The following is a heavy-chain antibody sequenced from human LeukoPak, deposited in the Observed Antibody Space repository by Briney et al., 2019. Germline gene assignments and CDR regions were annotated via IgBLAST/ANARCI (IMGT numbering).Heavy chain of an antibody. J-gene: IGHJ4*02. Sequence: SETLSLTCTVSGYSISSGYYWGWIRQPPGKGLEWIGSIYHSGCTYYNPSLKSRVTISVDTSKNQFSLKLSSVTAADTAVYYCARDLGEVSSTRSKGGYWGQGTLVTVSS. CDR2: IYHSGCT. D-gene: IGHD2-2*01. CDR3: ARDLGEVSSTRSKGGY. CDR1: GYSISSGYY. V-gene: IGHV4-38-2*02.